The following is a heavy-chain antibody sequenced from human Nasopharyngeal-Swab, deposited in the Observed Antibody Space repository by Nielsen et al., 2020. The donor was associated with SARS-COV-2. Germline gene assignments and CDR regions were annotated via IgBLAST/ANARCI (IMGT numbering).Heavy chain of an antibody. CDR3: ARAGGGYSYADY. CDR2: ISGADDST. J-gene: IGHJ4*02. Sequence: GESLKISCSASGFIFKNYAMNWVRQAPGRGLEWVSAISGADDSTKYADSVKGRFIISRDNSKNTLYLQMNSLRAEDTAVYYCARAGGGYSYADYWGQGTLVTVSS. D-gene: IGHD5-18*01. CDR1: GFIFKNYA. V-gene: IGHV3-23*01.